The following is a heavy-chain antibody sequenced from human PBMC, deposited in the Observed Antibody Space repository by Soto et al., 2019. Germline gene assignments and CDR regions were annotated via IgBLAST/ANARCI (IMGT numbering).Heavy chain of an antibody. D-gene: IGHD2-8*01. CDR2: INPNSGGT. Sequence: SSVKVSCKASGYTFTGYYMHWVRQAPGQGLEWMGWINPNSGGTNYAQTFRGRVTMTRDTSISTAYMELSRLRSDDTAVYYCARDLVVLMLYASPHDVFDIWGQGTMVTVS. CDR1: GYTFTGYY. CDR3: ARDLVVLMLYASPHDVFDI. J-gene: IGHJ3*02. V-gene: IGHV1-2*02.